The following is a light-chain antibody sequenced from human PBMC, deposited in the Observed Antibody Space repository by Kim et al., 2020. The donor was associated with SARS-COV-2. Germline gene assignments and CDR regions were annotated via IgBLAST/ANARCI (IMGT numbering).Light chain of an antibody. CDR3: ATWDDGLEGVV. V-gene: IGLV1-44*01. CDR1: SSNIGTNT. J-gene: IGLJ3*02. Sequence: GQRVTISCSGSSSNIGTNTLNWYQQLPGTAPKLFLYSDNQRPSGVPDRFSGSKSGTSASLTISGLQSEDEADYYCATWDDGLEGVVFGGGTQLTVL. CDR2: SDN.